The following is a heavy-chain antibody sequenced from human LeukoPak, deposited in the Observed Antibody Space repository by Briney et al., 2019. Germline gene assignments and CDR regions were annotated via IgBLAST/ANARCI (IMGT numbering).Heavy chain of an antibody. D-gene: IGHD3-16*02. Sequence: GASAKDSCKASGYTFISYSISWVRQDPAQGPEWWGWINLYNGNTNYAQKLQGRVTMPTDTSTSTAYVELRSLRSDDTAVYYCARVVGKYVWGSYRAEGCFDSWGQGTLVTVSS. V-gene: IGHV1-18*01. CDR2: INLYNGNT. CDR1: GYTFISYS. CDR3: ARVVGKYVWGSYRAEGCFDS. J-gene: IGHJ4*02.